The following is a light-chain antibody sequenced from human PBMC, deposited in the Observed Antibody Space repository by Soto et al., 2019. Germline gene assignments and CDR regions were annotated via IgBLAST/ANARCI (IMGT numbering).Light chain of an antibody. CDR2: DAS. Sequence: EIGLTQSPGNQNLSPGERGTLSCMASQTVSSNFLAWYQQKPGQAPRLLIFDASTRATGIPDRFTGSGSGTDFTLTISRLEPEDFAVYYCQFYGDPSKTFGQGAMVDI. V-gene: IGKV3-20*01. CDR1: QTVSSNF. CDR3: QFYGDPSKT. J-gene: IGKJ1*01.